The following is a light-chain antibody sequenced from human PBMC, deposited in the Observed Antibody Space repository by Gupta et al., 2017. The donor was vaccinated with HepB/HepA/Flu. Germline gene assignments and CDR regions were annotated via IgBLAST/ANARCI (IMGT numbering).Light chain of an antibody. CDR3: QQYYSTRLT. CDR2: WAS. V-gene: IGKV4-1*01. Sequence: DIVMTKSPDSLAVSLGERATINCKSSQSVLYSSNNKNYLAWYQQKPGQPPKLLIYWASTRESGVPDRFSGSGSGTDFTLTISSLQAEDVAVYYCQQYYSTRLTFGGGTKVGIK. CDR1: QSVLYSSNNKNY. J-gene: IGKJ4*01.